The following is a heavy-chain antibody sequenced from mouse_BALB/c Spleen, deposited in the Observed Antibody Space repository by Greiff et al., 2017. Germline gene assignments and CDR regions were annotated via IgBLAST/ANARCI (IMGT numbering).Heavy chain of an antibody. CDR2: IWTGGGT. V-gene: IGHV2-9-2*01. J-gene: IGHJ1*01. CDR3: VRDGTTVGYFDV. CDR1: GFSLTSYD. Sequence: VKLVESGPGLVAPSQSLSITCTVSGFSLTSYDISWIRQPPGKGLEWLGVIWTGGGTNYNSAFMSRLSISKDNSKSQVFLKMNSLQTDDTAIYYCVRDGTTVGYFDVWGAGTTVTVSS. D-gene: IGHD1-1*01.